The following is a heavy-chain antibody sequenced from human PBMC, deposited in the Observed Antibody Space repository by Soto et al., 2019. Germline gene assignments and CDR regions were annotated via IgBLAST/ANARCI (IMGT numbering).Heavy chain of an antibody. D-gene: IGHD3-3*01. Sequence: GGSLRLSCAASGFTFSSYAMSWVRQAPGKGREWVSAISGSGGSTYYADSVKGRFTISRDNSKNTLYLQMNSLRAEDTAVYYCAKGCGGTIFGVVIPEPYYYYGMDVWGKGPTVTVA. J-gene: IGHJ6*04. CDR3: AKGCGGTIFGVVIPEPYYYYGMDV. CDR2: ISGSGGST. V-gene: IGHV3-23*01. CDR1: GFTFSSYA.